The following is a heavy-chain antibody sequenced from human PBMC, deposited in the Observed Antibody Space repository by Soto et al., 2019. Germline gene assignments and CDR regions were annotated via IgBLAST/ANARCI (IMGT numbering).Heavy chain of an antibody. CDR3: AKDWGHGVYGFDN. J-gene: IGHJ4*02. CDR2: ISDDGRNK. D-gene: IGHD4-17*01. CDR1: GFSFNTFG. V-gene: IGHV3-30*18. Sequence: QVQLVESGGGVVQPGRSLRLSCAASGFSFNTFGIHWVRQAPGKGLEWVALISDDGRNKYFADSVKGRFTISRDNSNNTLYLQMNSLRAEDTAVYYCAKDWGHGVYGFDNWGQGTLVIVSS.